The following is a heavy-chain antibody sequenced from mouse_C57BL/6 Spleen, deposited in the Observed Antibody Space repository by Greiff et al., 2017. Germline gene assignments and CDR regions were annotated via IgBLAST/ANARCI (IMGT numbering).Heavy chain of an antibody. J-gene: IGHJ2*01. CDR3: ARSYGSSPYFDY. D-gene: IGHD1-1*01. Sequence: QVQLKQPGAELVRPGSSVKLSCKASGYTFTSYWMHWVKQRPIQGLEWIGNIDPSDSETHYNQKFKDKATLTVDKSSSTAYMQLSSLTSEDSAVYYCARSYGSSPYFDYWGQGTTLTVSS. CDR1: GYTFTSYW. CDR2: IDPSDSET. V-gene: IGHV1-52*01.